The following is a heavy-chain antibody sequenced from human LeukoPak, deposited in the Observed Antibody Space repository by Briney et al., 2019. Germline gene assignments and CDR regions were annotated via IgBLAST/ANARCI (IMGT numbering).Heavy chain of an antibody. CDR2: IYPGDSDT. V-gene: IGHV5-51*01. CDR1: GYSFTSYW. D-gene: IGHD3-10*01. J-gene: IGHJ4*02. Sequence: ESLKLSCKGSGYSFTSYWIGWVRQMPGKGLEWMGVIYPGDSDTTYSPSFQGQVTISADKSISTAYLQWSSLKASDTAMYYCARQRGYYGSGSLDYWGRGTLVTVSS. CDR3: ARQRGYYGSGSLDY.